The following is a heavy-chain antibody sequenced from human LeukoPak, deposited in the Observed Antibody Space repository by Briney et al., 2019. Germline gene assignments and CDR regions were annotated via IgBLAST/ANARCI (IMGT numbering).Heavy chain of an antibody. V-gene: IGHV1-69*02. CDR2: IIHILGIA. CDR3: ARVRGAFVI. Sequence: ASVKVSCKASRGTVSSYTIRGVRPAPGQGLAWVGRIIHILGIANYAQKFQGRVTITADKPTSTAYMKLSSRRSEDTAVYYCARVRGAFVIWGQGAMVTVSS. J-gene: IGHJ3*02. CDR1: RGTVSSYT.